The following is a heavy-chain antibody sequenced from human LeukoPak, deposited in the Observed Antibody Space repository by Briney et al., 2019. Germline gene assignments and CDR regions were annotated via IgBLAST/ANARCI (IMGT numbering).Heavy chain of an antibody. D-gene: IGHD4-23*01. CDR3: YGANAEH. CDR1: GFTFSSYW. Sequence: GGSLRLSCAASGFTFSSYWMHCVRQAPGKGLVWVSGTNTDGSSTMYADSVKGRFTIARDNAKNTLYRQMNSLRAEDTAVYYCYGANAEHWGQGTLVTVSS. V-gene: IGHV3-74*03. J-gene: IGHJ1*01. CDR2: TNTDGSST.